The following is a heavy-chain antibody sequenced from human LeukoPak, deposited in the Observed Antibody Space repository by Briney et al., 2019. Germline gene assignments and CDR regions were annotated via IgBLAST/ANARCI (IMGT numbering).Heavy chain of an antibody. V-gene: IGHV4-61*01. CDR3: ARNYYDSTGYLPGLFDY. CDR2: IYYSGST. J-gene: IGHJ4*02. Sequence: SETLSLTCTVSGASVISVFYYWSWVRQPPGRGLEWIGYIYYSGSTNYNPSLKSRVTILVDTSKNQFSLRLSSVTAADTAVYYCARNYYDSTGYLPGLFDYWGQGTLVTVSS. D-gene: IGHD3-22*01. CDR1: GASVISVFYY.